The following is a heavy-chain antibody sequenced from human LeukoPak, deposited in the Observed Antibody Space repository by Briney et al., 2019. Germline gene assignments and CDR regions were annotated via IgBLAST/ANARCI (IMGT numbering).Heavy chain of an antibody. V-gene: IGHV4-34*01. D-gene: IGHD2-2*01. CDR2: INHSGST. CDR1: GGSFSGYY. Sequence: SETLSLICTVYGGSFSGYYWSWIRQPPGKGLEWIGEINHSGSTNYNPSLKSRVTISVDTSKNQFSLKLSSVTAADTAVYYCASYCSSTSCYGSYFDYWGQGTLVTVSS. CDR3: ASYCSSTSCYGSYFDY. J-gene: IGHJ4*02.